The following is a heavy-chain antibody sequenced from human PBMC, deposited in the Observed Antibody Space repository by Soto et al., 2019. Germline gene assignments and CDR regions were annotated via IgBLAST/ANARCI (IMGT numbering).Heavy chain of an antibody. CDR3: AILYYDILTGPVDY. CDR1: GYTFTGYY. Sequence: ASVKVSCKASGYTFTGYYMHWVRQAPGQGLEWMGWINPNSGGTNYAQKFQGRVTMTRDTSISTAYMELSRLRSDDTAVYYCAILYYDILTGPVDYWGHGTLVTVSS. V-gene: IGHV1-2*02. CDR2: INPNSGGT. D-gene: IGHD3-9*01. J-gene: IGHJ4*01.